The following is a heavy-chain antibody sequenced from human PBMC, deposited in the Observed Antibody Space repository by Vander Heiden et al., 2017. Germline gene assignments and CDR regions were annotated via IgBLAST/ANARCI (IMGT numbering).Heavy chain of an antibody. D-gene: IGHD3-22*01. CDR1: GFTFKHYA. J-gene: IGHJ4*02. CDR2: VSSNGLSI. Sequence: EVPLLESGGGVVQPGGSLRLSCAASGFTFKHYAMSWVLQAPGKGLDWVAAVSSNGLSIYYPDSVKGRFTISRDNSRNTLYLQMSSLSADDTAVYFCAKGAVYDSNNYYFRFEDWGQGALVRVSS. V-gene: IGHV3-23*01. CDR3: AKGAVYDSNNYYFRFED.